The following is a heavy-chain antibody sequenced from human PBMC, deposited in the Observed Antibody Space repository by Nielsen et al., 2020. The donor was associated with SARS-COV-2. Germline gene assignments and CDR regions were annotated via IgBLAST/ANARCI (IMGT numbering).Heavy chain of an antibody. CDR2: IYYSGST. V-gene: IGHV4-59*06. J-gene: IGHJ6*02. Sequence: SETLSLTCTVSGGSISSYYWSWIRQPPGKGLEWIGYIYYSGSTYYNPSLKSRVTISVDTSKNQFSLKLSSVTAADTAVYYCAREGGPQVYYYYYGMDVWGQGTTVTVSS. CDR1: GGSISSYY. D-gene: IGHD3-16*01. CDR3: AREGGPQVYYYYYGMDV.